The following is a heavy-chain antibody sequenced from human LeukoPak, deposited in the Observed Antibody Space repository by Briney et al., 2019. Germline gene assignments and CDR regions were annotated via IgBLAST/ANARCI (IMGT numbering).Heavy chain of an antibody. J-gene: IGHJ4*02. V-gene: IGHV3-30*18. CDR1: GLTFGNFD. CDR3: AKDVRYCSGGSCPNWYYFDY. Sequence: QSGGSLRLSCAASGLTFGNFDMHWVRQAPGKGLEWVAVISYDGSNKYYADSVKGRFTISRDNSKNTLYLQMNSLRAEDTAVYYCAKDVRYCSGGSCPNWYYFDYWGQGTLVTVSS. D-gene: IGHD2-15*01. CDR2: ISYDGSNK.